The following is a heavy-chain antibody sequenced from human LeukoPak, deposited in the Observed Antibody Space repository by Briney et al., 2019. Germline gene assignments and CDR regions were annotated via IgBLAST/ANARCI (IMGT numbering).Heavy chain of an antibody. CDR1: GGSFSGYY. J-gene: IGHJ6*03. CDR3: GRVNYYHYYMDV. CDR2: INHSGST. Sequence: PSETLSLTCAVYGGSFSGYYWSWIRQPPGKGLEWIGEINHSGSTNYNPSLKSRVTISVDTSKNQFSLKLSSVTAADTAVYYCGRVNYYHYYMDVWGKGTTVTVSS. V-gene: IGHV4-34*01.